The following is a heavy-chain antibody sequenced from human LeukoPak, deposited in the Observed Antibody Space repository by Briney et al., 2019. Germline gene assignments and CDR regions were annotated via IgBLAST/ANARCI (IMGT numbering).Heavy chain of an antibody. CDR2: IIPIFGTA. CDR3: ARANSSSVHLASY. CDR1: GYTFTNYD. V-gene: IGHV1-69*06. Sequence: VASVKVSCKAFGYTFTNYDINWVRQAPGQGLEWMGGIIPIFGTANYAQKFQGRVTITADKSTSTAYMELSSLRSEDTAVYYCARANSSSVHLASYWGQGTLVTVSS. J-gene: IGHJ4*02. D-gene: IGHD6-6*01.